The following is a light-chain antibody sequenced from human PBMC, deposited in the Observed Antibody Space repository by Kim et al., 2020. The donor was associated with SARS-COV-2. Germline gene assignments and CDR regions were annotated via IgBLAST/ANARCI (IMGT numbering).Light chain of an antibody. Sequence: DIQMTQSPSFVSASVGGRVTISCRASQDFRSWLSWYQQRPGQAPRLLIYAAYNLQTGVPSRFSGSGSGTDFTLTISSLQPEDFATYYCQQTNNFPYTFGQGTKLEI. J-gene: IGKJ2*01. CDR1: QDFRSW. V-gene: IGKV1-12*01. CDR2: AAY. CDR3: QQTNNFPYT.